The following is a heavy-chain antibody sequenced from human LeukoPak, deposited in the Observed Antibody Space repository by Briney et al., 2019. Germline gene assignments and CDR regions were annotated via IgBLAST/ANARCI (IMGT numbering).Heavy chain of an antibody. CDR2: IRSTANGYAT. Sequence: GGSLRLSCAASGFTFSNYYMHWIRQASGKGLEWVGRIRSTANGYATAYAASVKGRFTISRDDSKNTAYLQMDSLKTEDTAVYYCTGNYYGSGSYADFDYWGQGTLVTVSS. V-gene: IGHV3-73*01. CDR3: TGNYYGSGSYADFDY. CDR1: GFTFSNYY. D-gene: IGHD3-10*01. J-gene: IGHJ4*02.